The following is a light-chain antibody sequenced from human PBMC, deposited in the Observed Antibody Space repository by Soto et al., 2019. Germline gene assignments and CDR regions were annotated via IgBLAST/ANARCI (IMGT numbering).Light chain of an antibody. CDR2: RAS. Sequence: EIVMTQSPAPLAVSPGDTATLSCRASQSLGGNLAWYQQKNGQGPRILIFRASSRATGVPDRVSASGSGTEFTLTISSLQPEDFATYYGQQSYSTPPTFGPGTKVDI. V-gene: IGKV3-15*01. CDR3: QQSYSTPPT. CDR1: QSLGGN. J-gene: IGKJ3*01.